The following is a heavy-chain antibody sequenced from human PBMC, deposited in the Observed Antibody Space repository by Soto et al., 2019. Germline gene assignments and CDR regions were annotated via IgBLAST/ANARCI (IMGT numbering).Heavy chain of an antibody. Sequence: QVQLVESGGGVVQPGGSLRLSCAASGFSFTHFALHWVRRAPGKGLEWVALISYDGSEKYYPDSVKGRFTISRDNSKNALHLKMSRLGDEDTADYCGTRDVDEMLTGYHDYWGQGTLVTVSS. D-gene: IGHD3-9*01. J-gene: IGHJ4*02. CDR1: GFSFTHFA. CDR3: TRDVDEMLTGYHDY. CDR2: ISYDGSEK. V-gene: IGHV3-30-3*01.